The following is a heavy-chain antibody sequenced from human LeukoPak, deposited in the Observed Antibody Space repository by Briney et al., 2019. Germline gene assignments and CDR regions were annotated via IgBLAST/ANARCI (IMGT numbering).Heavy chain of an antibody. V-gene: IGHV3-30-3*01. CDR2: ISYDGSNK. J-gene: IGHJ1*01. CDR3: AKDHGSGFIRRYFQH. CDR1: GFTFSSYA. D-gene: IGHD3-22*01. Sequence: QPGGSLRLSCAASGFTFSSYAMHWVRQAPGKGLEWVAVISYDGSNKYYADSVKGRFTISRDNSKNTLYLQMNSLRAEDTAVYYCAKDHGSGFIRRYFQHWGQGTLVTVSS.